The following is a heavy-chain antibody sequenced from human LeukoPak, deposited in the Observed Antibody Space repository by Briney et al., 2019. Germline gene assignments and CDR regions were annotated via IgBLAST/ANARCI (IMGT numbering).Heavy chain of an antibody. Sequence: PSETLSLTCTVSGGSISSGSYYWSWIRQPAGKGLEWIGRIYTSGSTNYNPSLKSRVTMSVDTSKNQFSLKLSSVTAADTAVYYCARIGFDTAMVYWGQGTLVTVSS. J-gene: IGHJ4*02. V-gene: IGHV4-61*02. D-gene: IGHD5-18*01. CDR2: IYTSGST. CDR1: GGSISSGSYY. CDR3: ARIGFDTAMVY.